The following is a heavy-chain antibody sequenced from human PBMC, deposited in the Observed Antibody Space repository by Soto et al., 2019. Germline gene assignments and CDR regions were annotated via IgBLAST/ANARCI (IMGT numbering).Heavy chain of an antibody. CDR1: GFTFSSYA. CDR3: ARVTYYDFWSGYRGYYYGMDV. D-gene: IGHD3-3*01. Sequence: GGSLRLSCAASGFTFSSYAMHWVRQAPGKGLEWVAVISYDGSNKYYADSVKGRFTISRDNSKNTLYLQMNSLRAEDTAVYYCARVTYYDFWSGYRGYYYGMDVWGQGTTVTVSS. J-gene: IGHJ6*02. V-gene: IGHV3-30-3*01. CDR2: ISYDGSNK.